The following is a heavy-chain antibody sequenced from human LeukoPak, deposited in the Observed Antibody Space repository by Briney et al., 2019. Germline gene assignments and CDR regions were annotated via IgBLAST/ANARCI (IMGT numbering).Heavy chain of an antibody. CDR2: IKEDGSEK. J-gene: IGHJ5*02. V-gene: IGHV3-7*05. CDR1: VFAFSSYL. CDR3: TSDEA. Sequence: GGSLRLSCAASVFAFSSYLMGWVPQAPGKGLEWVAHIKEDGSEKNHVDSVKGRFTISRDNAKSALFLQMNNLRAEDTAVYYCTSDEAWGPGTLVTVSS.